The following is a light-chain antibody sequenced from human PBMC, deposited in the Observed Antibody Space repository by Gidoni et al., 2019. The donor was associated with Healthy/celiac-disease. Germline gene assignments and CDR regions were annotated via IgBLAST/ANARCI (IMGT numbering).Light chain of an antibody. J-gene: IGKJ4*01. V-gene: IGKV1-33*01. CDR2: DAS. CDR3: QQYDNLPLT. CDR1: QDITNY. Sequence: DIQMTQSPSSLSASVGDRVTITCQASQDITNYFNWYQHKPGKAPKLLIYDASNLEAGVPSRFSGSGSGTDFSFTISSLQPEDIATYYCQQYDNLPLTFGGGTKVEIK.